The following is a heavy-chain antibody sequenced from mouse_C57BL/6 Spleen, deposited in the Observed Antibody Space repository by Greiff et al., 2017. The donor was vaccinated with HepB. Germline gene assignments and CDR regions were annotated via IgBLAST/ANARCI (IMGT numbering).Heavy chain of an antibody. CDR1: GYTFTSYW. J-gene: IGHJ2*01. V-gene: IGHV1-5*01. Sequence: EVQLQQSGTVLARPGASVKMSCKTSGYTFTSYWMHWVKQRPGQGLEWIGAIYPGNSDTSYNQKFKGKAKLTAVTSASTAYMELSSLTNEDSAVYYCTRSGIHYYGSSPLYYFDYWGQGTTLTVSS. D-gene: IGHD1-1*01. CDR2: IYPGNSDT. CDR3: TRSGIHYYGSSPLYYFDY.